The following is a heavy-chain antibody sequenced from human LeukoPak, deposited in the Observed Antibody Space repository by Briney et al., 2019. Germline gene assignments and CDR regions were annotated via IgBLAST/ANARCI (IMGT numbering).Heavy chain of an antibody. CDR3: ARAGCGTYYFAF. V-gene: IGHV4-4*02. D-gene: IGHD1-26*01. CDR1: GDSISSSNW. CDR2: LYHSGTT. J-gene: IGHJ4*02. Sequence: PSGTLSLTCAVSGDSISSSNWWSWVRHPPGKGLEWIGELYHSGTTNYNPSLKSRVTMLVDKSKNHFSLKLSSVTAADTAVYFCARAGCGTYYFAFWGQGNLITVSS.